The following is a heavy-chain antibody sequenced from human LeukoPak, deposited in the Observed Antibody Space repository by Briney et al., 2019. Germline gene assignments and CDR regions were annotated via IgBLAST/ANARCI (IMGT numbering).Heavy chain of an antibody. CDR1: GGTFSNDA. CDR3: ARDLVCTMNCKDS. J-gene: IGHJ4*02. V-gene: IGHV1-69*04. D-gene: IGHD2-2*01. Sequence: SVKVSRKASGGTFSNDAISWVRQAPGQGLEWMGRIIPNLGMALYAQKFKGRVTITADKSPSTAYMELSSLTSEDTAVYFCARDLVCTMNCKDSWGQGTLVTVS. CDR2: IIPNLGMA.